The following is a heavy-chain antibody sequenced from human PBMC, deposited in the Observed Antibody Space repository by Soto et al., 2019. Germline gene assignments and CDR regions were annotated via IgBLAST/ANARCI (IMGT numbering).Heavy chain of an antibody. CDR1: GYTFTGYY. Sequence: GASVKVSCKASGYTFTGYYIHWVRQAPGQGLEWMGWINPNSGGTNYAQKFQGWVTMTRDTSISTAYMELSRLRSDDTAVYYCAREVVPAAMSYYGMDVWGQGTTVTVSS. V-gene: IGHV1-2*04. J-gene: IGHJ6*02. CDR2: INPNSGGT. D-gene: IGHD2-2*01. CDR3: AREVVPAAMSYYGMDV.